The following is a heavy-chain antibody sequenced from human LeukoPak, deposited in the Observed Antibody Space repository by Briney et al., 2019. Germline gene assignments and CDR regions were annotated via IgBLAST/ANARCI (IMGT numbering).Heavy chain of an antibody. CDR1: GFTFSRSA. Sequence: GGSLRLSCTASGFTFSRSAMHWVRQASGKGLEWVGRIRSKANSYATVYAVSVKGRFTISRDDSKNTAYLQMNSLKTEDTAVYYCARALYYDILTGYYLPYFDSWGQGTLVTVSS. CDR2: IRSKANSYAT. V-gene: IGHV3-73*01. J-gene: IGHJ4*02. CDR3: ARALYYDILTGYYLPYFDS. D-gene: IGHD3-9*01.